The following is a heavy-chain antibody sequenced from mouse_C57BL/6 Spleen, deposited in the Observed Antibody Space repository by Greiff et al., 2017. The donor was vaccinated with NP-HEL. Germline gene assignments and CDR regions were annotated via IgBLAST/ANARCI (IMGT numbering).Heavy chain of an antibody. J-gene: IGHJ4*01. D-gene: IGHD1-1*01. V-gene: IGHV1-81*01. Sequence: VQLQQSGAELARPGASVKLSCKASGYTFTSYGISWVKQRTGQGLEWIGEIYPRSGNTYYNEKFKGKATLTADKSSSTAYMELRSLTSEDSAVYFCAREDYGSSDYAMDYWGQGTSVTVSS. CDR3: AREDYGSSDYAMDY. CDR1: GYTFTSYG. CDR2: IYPRSGNT.